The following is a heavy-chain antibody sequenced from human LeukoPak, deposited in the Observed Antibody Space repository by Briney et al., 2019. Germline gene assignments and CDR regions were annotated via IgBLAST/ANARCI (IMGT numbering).Heavy chain of an antibody. D-gene: IGHD6-6*01. CDR2: IIPIFGTA. J-gene: IGHJ6*02. CDR3: ARGQIAARPDDYYGMDV. Sequence: SVKVSCKASGGTFSSYAISWVRQAPGQGLEWMGGIIPIFGTANYAQKFQGRVTITADESTSTAYMELSSLRSEDTAVYYCARGQIAARPDDYYGMDVWGQGTTVTVSS. V-gene: IGHV1-69*13. CDR1: GGTFSSYA.